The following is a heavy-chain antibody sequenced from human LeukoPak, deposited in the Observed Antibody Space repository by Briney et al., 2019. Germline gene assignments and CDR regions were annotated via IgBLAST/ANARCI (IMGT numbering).Heavy chain of an antibody. V-gene: IGHV3-21*01. CDR3: VSPGAAVADAFDI. CDR2: ITSSSSYI. CDR1: GFTFSSYT. D-gene: IGHD6-19*01. J-gene: IGHJ3*02. Sequence: GGSLRLSCAASGFTFSSYTMNWVRQAPGKGLEWVSSITSSSSYIYYAGSVKGRFTISRDNAKNSLYLQMNSLRAEDTAVYYCVSPGAAVADAFDIWGQGTMVTVSS.